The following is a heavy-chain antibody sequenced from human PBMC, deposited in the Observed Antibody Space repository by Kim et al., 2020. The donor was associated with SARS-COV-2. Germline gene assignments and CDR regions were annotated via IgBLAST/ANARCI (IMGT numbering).Heavy chain of an antibody. CDR3: VRNPPRDGFDF. CDR1: AYTFANYY. J-gene: IGHJ4*02. Sequence: ASVKVSCTASAYTFANYYIHWVRQAPGHGLEWTAIINPTGGRTSYAQRFQGRVTVTRDTSTSTVFLELTSLTSYDTAVYYCVRNPPRDGFDFWGQGTLVSVSS. V-gene: IGHV1-46*01. CDR2: INPTGGRT.